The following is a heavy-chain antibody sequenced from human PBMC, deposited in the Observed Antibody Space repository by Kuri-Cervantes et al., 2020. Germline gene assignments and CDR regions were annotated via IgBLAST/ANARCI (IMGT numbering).Heavy chain of an antibody. Sequence: GGSLRLCCAASGFTFSSFWMHWVRQAPGKGLVWVSRINSDGSTTNYADSVKGRFTITRDNAKNTMYLQMNSLRAEDTAVYYCARGRWELLYYGMDVWGQGTTVTVSS. CDR1: GFTFSSFW. J-gene: IGHJ6*02. D-gene: IGHD1-26*01. CDR3: ARGRWELLYYGMDV. CDR2: INSDGSTT. V-gene: IGHV3-74*01.